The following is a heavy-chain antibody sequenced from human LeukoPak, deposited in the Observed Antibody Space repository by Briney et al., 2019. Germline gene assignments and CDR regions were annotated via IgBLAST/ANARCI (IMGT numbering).Heavy chain of an antibody. CDR1: GFTFSSYA. D-gene: IGHD3-3*01. CDR3: AKVGDFWSGLAYNYYYGMDV. V-gene: IGHV3-23*01. J-gene: IGHJ6*02. CDR2: ISGSGGST. Sequence: GAPLRLSCAASGFTFSSYAMRWVREAPGEGLEWVSAISGSGGSTYYADSVKGRFTISRDNSKNTLYLQMNSLRAEDTAVYYCAKVGDFWSGLAYNYYYGMDVWGQGTTVTVSS.